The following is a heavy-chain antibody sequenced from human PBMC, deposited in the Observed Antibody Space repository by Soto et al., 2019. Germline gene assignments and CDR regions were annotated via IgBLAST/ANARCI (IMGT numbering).Heavy chain of an antibody. V-gene: IGHV4-31*03. CDR1: GVSISSGGYY. CDR3: ARDARFDYFYYGMDV. Sequence: QVQLQESGPGLVKPSQTLSLTCTVSGVSISSGGYYWIWIRQHPGKGLEWIGCTDYSGSTYSNPYLKSRVTISVDTSKNQFSLRLSSVTAADTAVYDCARDARFDYFYYGMDVWGQGTTVTVSS. D-gene: IGHD3-16*01. CDR2: TDYSGST. J-gene: IGHJ6*01.